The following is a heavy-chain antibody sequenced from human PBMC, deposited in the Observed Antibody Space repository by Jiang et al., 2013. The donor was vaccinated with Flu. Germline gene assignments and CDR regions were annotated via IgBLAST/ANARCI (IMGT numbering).Heavy chain of an antibody. CDR3: ARGYGGNSAWPLLY. CDR1: GGSINTYY. J-gene: IGHJ4*02. CDR2: IYYTGSA. V-gene: IGHV4-59*01. D-gene: IGHD4-23*01. Sequence: GSGLVKPSETLSLTCTVSGGSINTYYWNWIRQSPGKGLEWIGYIYYTGSADYNPPLKSRVTMSVDTSKNQFSLKLSSVTAADTAVYYCARGYGGNSAWPLLYWGQGPWSPSPQ.